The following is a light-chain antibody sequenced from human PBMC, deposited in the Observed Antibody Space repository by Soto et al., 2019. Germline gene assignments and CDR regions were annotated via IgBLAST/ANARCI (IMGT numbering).Light chain of an antibody. J-gene: IGLJ2*01. CDR3: QSYDSSLSVV. V-gene: IGLV1-40*01. Sequence: QSVLTQPPSVSGAPGRRVTISCTGSSSNIGAGYDVHWYQQLPGTAPKLLIYGNSSRPSGVPDRFSGSKSGTSASLAITGLQAEDEADYYCQSYDSSLSVVFGGGTKVTVL. CDR2: GNS. CDR1: SSNIGAGYD.